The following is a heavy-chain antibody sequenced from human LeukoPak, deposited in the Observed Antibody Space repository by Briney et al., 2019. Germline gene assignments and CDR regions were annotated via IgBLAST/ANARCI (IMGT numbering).Heavy chain of an antibody. V-gene: IGHV1-69*05. Sequence: SVKVSCKASGYTFTSYDINWVRQATGQGLEWMGGIIPIFGTANYAQKFQGRVTITTDESTSTAYMELSSLRSEDTAVYYCARDYCSSTSCYFDPWGQGTLVTVSS. CDR2: IIPIFGTA. J-gene: IGHJ5*02. CDR1: GYTFTSYD. D-gene: IGHD2-2*01. CDR3: ARDYCSSTSCYFDP.